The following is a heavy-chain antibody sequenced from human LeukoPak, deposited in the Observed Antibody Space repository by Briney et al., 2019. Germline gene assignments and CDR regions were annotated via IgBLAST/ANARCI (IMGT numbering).Heavy chain of an antibody. Sequence: SETLSLTCTVSGYSISSGYYWGWIRQPPGKGLEWIGSIYHSGSTYYNPSLKSRVTISVDTSKNQFSLKLSSVTAADTAVYYCARELKTKTSSFDPWGQGTLVTVSS. V-gene: IGHV4-38-2*02. CDR2: IYHSGST. J-gene: IGHJ5*02. D-gene: IGHD1-7*01. CDR3: ARELKTKTSSFDP. CDR1: GYSISSGYY.